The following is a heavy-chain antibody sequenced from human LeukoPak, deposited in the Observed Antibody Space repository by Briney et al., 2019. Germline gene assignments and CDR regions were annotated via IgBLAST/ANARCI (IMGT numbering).Heavy chain of an antibody. V-gene: IGHV3-74*01. CDR1: GFTFSSYW. Sequence: PGGSLRLSCAASGFTFSSYWMHWVRQAPGKGLVWVSRINSDGSSTSYADSVKGRFTISRDNAKNSLFLQMNSLRAEDTAVYYCGAAYSGSSPFDYWGQGTLVTVSS. CDR3: GAAYSGSSPFDY. J-gene: IGHJ4*02. CDR2: INSDGSST. D-gene: IGHD1-26*01.